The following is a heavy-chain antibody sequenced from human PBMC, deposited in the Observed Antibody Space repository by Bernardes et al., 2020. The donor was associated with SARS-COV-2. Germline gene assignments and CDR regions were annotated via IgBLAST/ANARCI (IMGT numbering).Heavy chain of an antibody. CDR3: ARGLGYYDSSGYYHYYYYYGMDV. D-gene: IGHD3-22*01. Sequence: GGSLRLSCAASGFTVSSNYMSWVRQAPGKGLEWVSVIYSGGSTYYADSVKGRFTISRDNSKNTLYLQMNSLRAEDTAVYYCARGLGYYDSSGYYHYYYYYGMDVWGQGTTVTVSS. CDR2: IYSGGST. CDR1: GFTVSSNY. V-gene: IGHV3-66*01. J-gene: IGHJ6*02.